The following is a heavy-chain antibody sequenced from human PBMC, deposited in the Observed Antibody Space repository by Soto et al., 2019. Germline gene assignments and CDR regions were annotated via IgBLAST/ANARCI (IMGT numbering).Heavy chain of an antibody. CDR3: ARRGESGSWSSDYYFYMDV. D-gene: IGHD6-13*01. Sequence: QVQLVQSGAEVKKPGSSVKVSCKASGGTFSSYAISCVRQAPGQGLEWMAGMIPVFGSTHYTKKFQGRVTVTADESTSTAYLEVSSLRSEDTAVYYCARRGESGSWSSDYYFYMDVWGQGTTVIVSS. J-gene: IGHJ6*02. CDR2: MIPVFGST. V-gene: IGHV1-69*01. CDR1: GGTFSSYA.